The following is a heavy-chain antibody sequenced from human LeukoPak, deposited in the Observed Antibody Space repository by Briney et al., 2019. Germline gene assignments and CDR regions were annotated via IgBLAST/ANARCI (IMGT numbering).Heavy chain of an antibody. D-gene: IGHD2-2*01. Sequence: PSETLSLTCAVYGGPFSASYWSWIRQPPNKGLEWIGEINHSGSTNYNPSLKSRVTISIDTSKNQFSLKLRSVTAADTAVYYCTRSPPPGATAYGVVDLWGQGTLVTVSS. CDR3: TRSPPPGATAYGVVDL. J-gene: IGHJ4*02. V-gene: IGHV4-34*01. CDR2: INHSGST. CDR1: GGPFSASY.